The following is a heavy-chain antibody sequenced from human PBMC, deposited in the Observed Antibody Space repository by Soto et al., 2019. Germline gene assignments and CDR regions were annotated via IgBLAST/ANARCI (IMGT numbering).Heavy chain of an antibody. J-gene: IGHJ6*03. CDR3: ARGGVVVAATRGVIGYYYYYMDV. CDR2: INPNSGGT. CDR1: GYTFTGYY. Sequence: ASVKVSCKASGYTFTGYYMHWVRQAPGQGLEWMGWINPNSGGTNYAQKFQGWVTMTRDTSTSTAYMELSRLRSDDTAVYYCARGGVVVAATRGVIGYYYYYMDVWGKGTTVTVSS. V-gene: IGHV1-2*04. D-gene: IGHD2-15*01.